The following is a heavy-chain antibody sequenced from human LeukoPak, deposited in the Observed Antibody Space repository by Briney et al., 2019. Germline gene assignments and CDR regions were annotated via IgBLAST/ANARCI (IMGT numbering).Heavy chain of an antibody. J-gene: IGHJ6*03. Sequence: SETLFLTCTVSGYSISSGYYWGWIRQPPGKGLEWIGSIYDSGSTYYNASLKSRVTISVDTSKNQFSLKLSSVTAADTAVYYCARLGVDSSGYFSYYYYMDVWGKGTTVTISS. V-gene: IGHV4-38-2*02. CDR3: ARLGVDSSGYFSYYYYMDV. CDR2: IYDSGST. D-gene: IGHD3-22*01. CDR1: GYSISSGYY.